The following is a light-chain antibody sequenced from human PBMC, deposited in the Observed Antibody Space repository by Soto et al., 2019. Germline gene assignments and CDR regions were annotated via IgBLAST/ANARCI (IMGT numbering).Light chain of an antibody. Sequence: EILLTHSPGTLSLSPGERATLSCRDSQRVSSRYLAWYKQKPGQAPRLLIYGASSRATGIPDRLCGSGSRKDFALTISRLEPEDFAVYYCQRYGSSTKWTFREGTKVESK. V-gene: IGKV3-20*01. CDR1: QRVSSRY. J-gene: IGKJ1*01. CDR2: GAS. CDR3: QRYGSSTKWT.